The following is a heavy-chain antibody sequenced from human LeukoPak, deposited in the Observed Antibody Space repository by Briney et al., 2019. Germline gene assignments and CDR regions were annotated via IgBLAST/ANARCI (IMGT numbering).Heavy chain of an antibody. J-gene: IGHJ4*02. V-gene: IGHV3-33*01. CDR1: GFTFSSYG. CDR3: ARELRRSGSYYNAPEDY. CDR2: IWYDGSNK. D-gene: IGHD3-10*01. Sequence: GGSLRLSCAASGFTFSSYGMHWVRQAPGKGLEWVAVIWYDGSNKYYADSVKGRFTISRDNSKNTLYLQMNSLRAEDTAVYYCARELRRSGSYYNAPEDYWGQGTLVTVFS.